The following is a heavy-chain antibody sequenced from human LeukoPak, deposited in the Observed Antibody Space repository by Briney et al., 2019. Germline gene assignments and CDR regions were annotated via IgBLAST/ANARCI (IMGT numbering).Heavy chain of an antibody. J-gene: IGHJ5*02. CDR3: VRDRMSSSSWDRGYNWFDP. CDR1: GYTFTGYY. D-gene: IGHD6-13*01. Sequence: GASVKVSCKASGYTFTGYYMHWVRQAPGQGLEWRGWINTNSGGTNYAQKFQVRVTMTRDTSISTAYMELSRLRSDDTGVYYCVRDRMSSSSWDRGYNWFDPWGQGTLVTVSA. V-gene: IGHV1-2*02. CDR2: INTNSGGT.